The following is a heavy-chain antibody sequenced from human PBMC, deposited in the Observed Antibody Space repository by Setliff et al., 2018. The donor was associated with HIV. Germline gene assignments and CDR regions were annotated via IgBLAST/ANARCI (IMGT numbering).Heavy chain of an antibody. J-gene: IGHJ4*02. V-gene: IGHV3-30*02. CDR1: GFTFSPHA. D-gene: IGHD1-1*01. CDR2: IWYDGVTK. Sequence: GGSLRLSCAASGFTFSPHAMHGVRQAPGKGLEWMAIIWYDGVTKYYGDSGEGRFTISRDNSKNTLFLQLNTLRTEDTAGYYWANARIPPGGTSTSLDFWGQGALVTVSS. CDR3: ANARIPPGGTSTSLDF.